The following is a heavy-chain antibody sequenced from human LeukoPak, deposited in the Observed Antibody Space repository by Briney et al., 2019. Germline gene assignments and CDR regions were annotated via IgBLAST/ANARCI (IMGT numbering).Heavy chain of an antibody. CDR3: AREGIAVAGFDY. Sequence: ASVKVSCKASGYTFTGYYMHWVRQAPGQGLEWMGWINLNSGGTNYAQKFQGWVTMTRDTSISTAYMELSRLRSDDTAVYYCAREGIAVAGFDYWGQGTLVTVSS. J-gene: IGHJ4*02. CDR2: INLNSGGT. D-gene: IGHD6-19*01. V-gene: IGHV1-2*04. CDR1: GYTFTGYY.